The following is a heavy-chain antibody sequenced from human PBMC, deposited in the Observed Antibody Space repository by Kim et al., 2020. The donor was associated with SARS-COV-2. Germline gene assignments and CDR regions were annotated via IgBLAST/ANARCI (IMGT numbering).Heavy chain of an antibody. D-gene: IGHD6-19*01. CDR2: INPNSGGT. Sequence: ASVKVSCKASGYTFTGYYMHWVRQAPGQGLEWMGRINPNSGGTNYAQKFQGRVTMTRDTSISTAYMELSRLRSDDTAVYYCARSYRVSGWPKYYFDYWGQGTLVTVSS. CDR3: ARSYRVSGWPKYYFDY. V-gene: IGHV1-2*06. J-gene: IGHJ4*02. CDR1: GYTFTGYY.